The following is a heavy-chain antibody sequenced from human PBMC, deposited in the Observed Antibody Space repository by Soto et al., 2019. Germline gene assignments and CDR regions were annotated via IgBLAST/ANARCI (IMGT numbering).Heavy chain of an antibody. Sequence: PSETLSLTCAVSGGSISSGGYSWSWIRQPPGKGLEWIGYIYYSGSTNYNPSLKSRVTISVDTSKNQFSLKLSSVTAADTAVYYCARDTPPHYGDYGQDYWGQGTLVTVSS. D-gene: IGHD4-17*01. J-gene: IGHJ4*02. V-gene: IGHV4-61*08. CDR2: IYYSGST. CDR1: GGSISSGGYS. CDR3: ARDTPPHYGDYGQDY.